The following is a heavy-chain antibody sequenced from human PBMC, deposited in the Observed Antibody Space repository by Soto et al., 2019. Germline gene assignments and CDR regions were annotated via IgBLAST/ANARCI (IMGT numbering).Heavy chain of an antibody. V-gene: IGHV3-7*01. J-gene: IGHJ4*02. CDR2: IRQDGNEN. Sequence: GGSLRLSCAASGFTFSNYWMSWVRKAPGKGLEWVANIRQDGNENYYVDSVKGRFTTSRDNTKNSFYLQMNSLRAEDTAGYYCARDHIDGWKFDYLGRGALVTVSS. CDR3: ARDHIDGWKFDY. CDR1: GFTFSNYW. D-gene: IGHD6-19*01.